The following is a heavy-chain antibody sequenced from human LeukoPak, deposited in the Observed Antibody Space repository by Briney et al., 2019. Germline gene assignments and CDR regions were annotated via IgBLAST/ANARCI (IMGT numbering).Heavy chain of an antibody. CDR1: GYTLTDLS. CDR2: FHPEDGET. V-gene: IGHV1-24*01. D-gene: IGHD3-22*01. Sequence: ASVKVSCKVSGYTLTDLSMHWVRPAAGKGLEWMGGFHPEDGETIYAQNFQGRVTMTEDTSTDTAYMEVSSLRSEDTAVYYCATSSGYGFLFEYWGQGTLVTVSS. J-gene: IGHJ4*02. CDR3: ATSSGYGFLFEY.